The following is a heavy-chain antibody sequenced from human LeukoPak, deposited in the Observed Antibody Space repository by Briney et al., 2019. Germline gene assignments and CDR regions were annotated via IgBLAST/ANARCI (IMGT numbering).Heavy chain of an antibody. D-gene: IGHD3-10*01. J-gene: IGHJ4*02. CDR1: GFTFSSYS. V-gene: IGHV3-21*01. Sequence: PGGSLRLSCAASGFTFSSYSMNWVRQAPGKGLEWVSSISSSSSYIYYADSVKGRFTISRDNAKNSLYLQMNSLRAEDTAVYYCARDLNMVRGVTRLGYWGQGTLVTVSS. CDR2: ISSSSSYI. CDR3: ARDLNMVRGVTRLGY.